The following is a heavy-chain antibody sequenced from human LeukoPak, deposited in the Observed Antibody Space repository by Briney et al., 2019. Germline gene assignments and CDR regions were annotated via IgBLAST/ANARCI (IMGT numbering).Heavy chain of an antibody. CDR3: ARWASDGTYYYDSSGYYYRGTT. V-gene: IGHV4-39*01. J-gene: IGHJ5*02. CDR1: GGSISSSSYY. Sequence: SETLSLTCTVSGGSISSSSYYWGWIRQPPGKGLEWIGSIYYSGSTYYNPSLKSRVTISVDTSKNQFSLKLSSVTAADTAVYYCARWASDGTYYYDSSGYYYRGTTWGQGTLVTVSS. D-gene: IGHD3-22*01. CDR2: IYYSGST.